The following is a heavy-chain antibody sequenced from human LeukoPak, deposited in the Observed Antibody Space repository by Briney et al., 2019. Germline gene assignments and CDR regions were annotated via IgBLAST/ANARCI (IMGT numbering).Heavy chain of an antibody. D-gene: IGHD4-11*01. V-gene: IGHV3-48*04. Sequence: GGSLRLSCAASGFTFSSYSMNWVRQAPGKGLEWVSYISSSSSTIYYADSVKGRFTISRDNAKNSLYLQMNSLRAEDTAVYYCAREPGDYSNWFDPWGQGTLVTVSS. CDR1: GFTFSSYS. J-gene: IGHJ5*02. CDR3: AREPGDYSNWFDP. CDR2: ISSSSSTI.